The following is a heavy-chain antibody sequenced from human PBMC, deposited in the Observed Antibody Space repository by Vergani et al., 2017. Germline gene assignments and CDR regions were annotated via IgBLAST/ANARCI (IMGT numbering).Heavy chain of an antibody. CDR1: GGTFSSYA. V-gene: IGHV1-69*04. J-gene: IGHJ4*02. CDR2: IIPILGIA. Sequence: QVQLVQSGAEVKKPGSSVKVSCKASGGTFSSYAISWVRQAPGQGLEWMGRIIPILGIANYAQKFQGRVTITADKSTSTAYMELSSLRAEDTAVYYCARDHPLTDYGDYYFDYWGQGTLVTVSS. D-gene: IGHD4-17*01. CDR3: ARDHPLTDYGDYYFDY.